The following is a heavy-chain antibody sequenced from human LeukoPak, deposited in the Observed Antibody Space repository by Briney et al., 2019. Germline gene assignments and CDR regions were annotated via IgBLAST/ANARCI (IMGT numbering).Heavy chain of an antibody. CDR3: AKGSGSYYKGVDY. CDR2: ISGNSGSI. D-gene: IGHD3-10*01. J-gene: IGHJ4*02. CDR1: GFTFDDYA. V-gene: IGHV3-9*01. Sequence: GGSLRLSCAASGFTFDDYAMHWVRQAPGKGLEWVSGISGNSGSIGYADSVKGRFTISRDNAKNSLYLQMNSLRAEDTALYYCAKGSGSYYKGVDYWGQGTLVTVSS.